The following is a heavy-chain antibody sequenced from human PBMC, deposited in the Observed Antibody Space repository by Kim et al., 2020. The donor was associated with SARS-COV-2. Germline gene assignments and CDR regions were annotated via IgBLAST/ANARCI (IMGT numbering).Heavy chain of an antibody. V-gene: IGHV3-15*01. Sequence: GGSLRLSCAASGFTFSHVWMSWVRQAPGKGLEWVGRIKSKTDGVTTDYAAPVKGRFTISRDDSENTLFLQMNSLKTEDTAVYYCTTYGSSSSFDYWGQGTLVTVSS. D-gene: IGHD6-6*01. CDR1: GFTFSHVW. CDR3: TTYGSSSSFDY. J-gene: IGHJ4*02. CDR2: IKSKTDGVTT.